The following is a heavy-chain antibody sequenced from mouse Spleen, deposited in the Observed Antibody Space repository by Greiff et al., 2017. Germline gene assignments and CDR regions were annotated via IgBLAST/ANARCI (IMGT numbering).Heavy chain of an antibody. CDR1: GYTFTDYY. CDR3: ARKRATGSYWYFDV. CDR2: INPYNGGT. V-gene: IGHV1-19*01. J-gene: IGHJ1*01. D-gene: IGHD4-1*02. Sequence: EVQLQQSGPVLVKPGASVKMSCKASGYTFTDYYMNWVKQSHGKSLEWIGVINPYNGGTSYNQKFKGKATLTVDKSSSTAYMELNSLTSEDSAVYYCARKRATGSYWYFDVWGAGTTVTVSS.